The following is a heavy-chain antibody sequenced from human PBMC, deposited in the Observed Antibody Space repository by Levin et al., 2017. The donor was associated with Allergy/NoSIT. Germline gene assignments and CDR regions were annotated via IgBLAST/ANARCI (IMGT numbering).Heavy chain of an antibody. CDR3: ARGGYTSLPGQDYGMDV. V-gene: IGHV3-11*01. J-gene: IGHJ6*02. CDR1: GFTFSDYY. CDR2: ISGSGRTI. D-gene: IGHD6-13*01. Sequence: GGSLRLSCAASGFTFSDYYMSWVRRAPGKGLEWVSYISGSGRTIYYADSVRGRFTISRDNAKNSLYLQMNSLRAEDTAVYYCARGGYTSLPGQDYGMDVWGQGTKVTVAS.